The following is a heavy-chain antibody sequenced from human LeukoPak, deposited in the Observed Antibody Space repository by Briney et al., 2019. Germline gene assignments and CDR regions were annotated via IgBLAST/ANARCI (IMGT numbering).Heavy chain of an antibody. D-gene: IGHD5-12*01. CDR1: GFTFSSYD. J-gene: IGHJ4*02. CDR3: ARGAHGYNYRYFDY. CDR2: IGIAGDT. V-gene: IGHV3-13*01. Sequence: QAGGSLRLSCAASGFTFSSYDMHWVRQATGKGLEWVSAIGIAGDTYYPGSVKGRFTISRENAKNSLYLQMNSLRAGDTAVYYCARGAHGYNYRYFDYWGQGTLVTVSS.